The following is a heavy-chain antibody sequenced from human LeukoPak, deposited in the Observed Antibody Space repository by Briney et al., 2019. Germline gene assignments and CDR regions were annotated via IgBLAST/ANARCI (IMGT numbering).Heavy chain of an antibody. J-gene: IGHJ5*02. CDR2: IYHSGRT. Sequence: SQTLSLTCTVSGGSLTSGDYYWTWIRQRPGKGLQWIGCIYHSGRTYYNPSLKSRVTISVDTSKNQFSLKLTSVTAADTALYYCVRGENSNYWFDPGGQGTLVTVSS. D-gene: IGHD4-11*01. CDR1: GGSLTSGDYY. V-gene: IGHV4-30-4*08. CDR3: VRGENSNYWFDP.